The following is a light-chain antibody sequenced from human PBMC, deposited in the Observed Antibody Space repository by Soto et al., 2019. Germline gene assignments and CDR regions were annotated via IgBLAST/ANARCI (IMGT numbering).Light chain of an antibody. Sequence: EVVLTQSPVTLSLSPGERATLSCRSSQSVSSSYLAWYQQKPGQAPRLLIYGASSRATGIPDRFSGSGSGTDFPLTISRLEPEDFAVYYCQQYDTSISAYTFGQRTKLQIK. V-gene: IGKV3-20*01. CDR2: GAS. CDR3: QQYDTSISAYT. CDR1: QSVSSSY. J-gene: IGKJ2*01.